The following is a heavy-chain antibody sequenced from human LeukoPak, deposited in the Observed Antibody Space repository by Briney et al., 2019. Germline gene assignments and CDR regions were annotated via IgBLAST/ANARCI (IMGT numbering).Heavy chain of an antibody. CDR2: MNPNSGNT. CDR1: GYTFTSYD. D-gene: IGHD5-12*01. CDR3: ARGTRYSGYRGDY. Sequence: ASVKVSCKASGYTFTSYDINWVRQATGQGLEWMGWMNPNSGNTGYAQKFQGRVTITRNTSISTAYMELSSLRSEDTAVCYCARGTRYSGYRGDYWGQGTLVTVSS. J-gene: IGHJ4*02. V-gene: IGHV1-8*03.